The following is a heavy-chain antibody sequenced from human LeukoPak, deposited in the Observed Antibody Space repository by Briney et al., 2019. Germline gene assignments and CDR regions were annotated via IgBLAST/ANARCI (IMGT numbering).Heavy chain of an antibody. CDR2: IYPGDSDT. CDR1: VSSFTRYW. D-gene: IGHD5-24*01. Sequence: GESLKISCKGSVSSFTRYWIGWVRQMPGKGLEWMGIIYPGDSDTRYSPSFQGQVTISADKSISTAYLQWSSLKASDTAMYYCARHGEMATTDFDYWGQGTLVTVSS. V-gene: IGHV5-51*01. CDR3: ARHGEMATTDFDY. J-gene: IGHJ4*02.